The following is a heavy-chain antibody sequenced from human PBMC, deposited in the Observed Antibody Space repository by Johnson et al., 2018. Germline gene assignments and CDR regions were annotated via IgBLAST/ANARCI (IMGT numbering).Heavy chain of an antibody. J-gene: IGHJ3*02. CDR3: ARGSSSWEKDAFDI. D-gene: IGHD6-13*01. CDR1: GFTFSSYS. Sequence: VQLLESGGGLVKXGGSLRLXCAASGFTFSSYSMNWVRQAPGKGLEWVSSISSSSSYIYYADSVKGRFTISRDNAKNSLYLQMNSLRAEDTAVYYCARGSSSWEKDAFDIWGQGTMVTVSS. V-gene: IGHV3-21*01. CDR2: ISSSSSYI.